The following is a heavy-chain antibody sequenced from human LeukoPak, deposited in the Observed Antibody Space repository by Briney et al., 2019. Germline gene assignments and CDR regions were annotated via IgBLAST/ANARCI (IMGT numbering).Heavy chain of an antibody. CDR1: GFTFSSYW. CDR2: IKEDGSKK. Sequence: PGGSLRLSCVASGFTFSSYWMSWVRQAPGKGLEWVANIKEDGSKKFHVGSVRGRFTISRDNAKNSLYLQMNSLRVEDTAFYYCARDDLLHRNWFDPWGQGTLVTVSS. D-gene: IGHD3-22*01. CDR3: ARDDLLHRNWFDP. J-gene: IGHJ5*02. V-gene: IGHV3-7*03.